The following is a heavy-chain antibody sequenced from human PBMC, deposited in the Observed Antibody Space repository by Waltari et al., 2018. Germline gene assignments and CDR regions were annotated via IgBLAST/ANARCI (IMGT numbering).Heavy chain of an antibody. Sequence: EVQLVQSGAEVKKPGATVKISCKASGYTFTDYYMHWVQQAPGKGLEWMGRVDPEDGETIYAEKFQGRVTITADTSTDTSYMELSSLRSEDTAVYYCATGSVLTGSDAFDIWGQGTMVTVSS. CDR2: VDPEDGET. D-gene: IGHD3-9*01. CDR3: ATGSVLTGSDAFDI. CDR1: GYTFTDYY. V-gene: IGHV1-69-2*01. J-gene: IGHJ3*02.